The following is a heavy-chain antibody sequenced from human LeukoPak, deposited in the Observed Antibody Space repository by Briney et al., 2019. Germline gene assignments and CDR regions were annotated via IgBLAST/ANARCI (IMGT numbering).Heavy chain of an antibody. CDR1: GFTFVDYA. CDR3: ARVEYYYDSSGQYYFDY. J-gene: IGHJ4*02. CDR2: ISSSSSYI. Sequence: GGSLRLSCAASGFTFVDYAMSWVRQAPGVGLEWVSSISSSSSYIYYADSVKGRFTISRDNAKNSLYLQMNSLRAEDTAVYYCARVEYYYDSSGQYYFDYWGQGTLVTVSS. D-gene: IGHD3-22*01. V-gene: IGHV3-21*01.